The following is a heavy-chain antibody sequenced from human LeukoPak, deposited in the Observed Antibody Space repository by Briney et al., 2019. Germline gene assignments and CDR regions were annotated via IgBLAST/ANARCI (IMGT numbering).Heavy chain of an antibody. V-gene: IGHV4-59*08. CDR1: GGSISSYY. CDR2: IYYSGST. J-gene: IGHJ6*02. CDR3: ARFPPGMPTSYGMDV. Sequence: SETLSLTCTVSGGSISSYYWSWIRQPPGKGLEWIGHIYYSGSTNYNPSLKSRVTISVDTSKNQFSLKLSSVTAADTAVYYCARFPPGMPTSYGMDVWGQGTTVTVSS. D-gene: IGHD5-24*01.